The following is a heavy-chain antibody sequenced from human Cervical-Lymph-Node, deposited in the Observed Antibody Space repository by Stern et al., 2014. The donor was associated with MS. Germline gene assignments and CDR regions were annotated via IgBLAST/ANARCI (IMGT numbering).Heavy chain of an antibody. J-gene: IGHJ5*02. V-gene: IGHV4-34*01. D-gene: IGHD6-6*01. Sequence: QVQLQQWGARPLKPSETLSLTCAVFGGSFSGYYWSWIRQPPGQGLEWIGEINHSRSTNYNPSLKSRVTISVDTSKNQFSLKLTSVTAADTAVYYCARGRRDTTSSSDGFGPWGQGTLVPVSS. CDR2: INHSRST. CDR1: GGSFSGYY. CDR3: ARGRRDTTSSSDGFGP.